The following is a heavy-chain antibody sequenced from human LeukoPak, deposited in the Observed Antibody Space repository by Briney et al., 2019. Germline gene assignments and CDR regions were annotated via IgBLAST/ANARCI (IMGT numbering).Heavy chain of an antibody. Sequence: GGSLRLSCAASGFTFSNYAMSWVRQAQGKGLEWVSGINWNGGSTGYADSVKGRFTISRDNAKNSLYLQMNSLRAEDTAVYYCAGGAYCGGDCYSYWGQGTLVTVSS. D-gene: IGHD2-21*01. CDR1: GFTFSNYA. J-gene: IGHJ4*02. V-gene: IGHV3-20*04. CDR3: AGGAYCGGDCYSY. CDR2: INWNGGST.